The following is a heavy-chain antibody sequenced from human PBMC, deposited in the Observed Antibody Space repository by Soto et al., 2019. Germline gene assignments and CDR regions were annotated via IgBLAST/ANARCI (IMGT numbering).Heavy chain of an antibody. CDR1: GFTFSSYA. Sequence: GGSLRLFCAASGFTFSSYAMHWVRQAPGKGLEWVAVISYDGSNTYYADSVKGRFTISRDNSKNTVYLQMNSLRGEDTDVYYCARHGHYDFWSFYGMDVWGQGTTVTVSS. D-gene: IGHD3-3*01. J-gene: IGHJ6*02. CDR3: ARHGHYDFWSFYGMDV. V-gene: IGHV3-30*03. CDR2: ISYDGSNT.